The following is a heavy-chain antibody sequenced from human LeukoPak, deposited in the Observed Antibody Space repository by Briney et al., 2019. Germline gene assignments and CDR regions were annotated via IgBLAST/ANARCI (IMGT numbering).Heavy chain of an antibody. CDR3: ATTGYSSGWYFDY. CDR2: IWYDGSNK. CDR1: GFAFSSYG. D-gene: IGHD6-19*01. Sequence: GRSLRLSCAASGFAFSSYGMHWVRQAPGKGLEWVAVIWYDGSNKYYADSVKGRFTISRENSKNTLYLQMNSLRAEDTAVYYCATTGYSSGWYFDYWGQGTLVTVSS. V-gene: IGHV3-33*01. J-gene: IGHJ4*02.